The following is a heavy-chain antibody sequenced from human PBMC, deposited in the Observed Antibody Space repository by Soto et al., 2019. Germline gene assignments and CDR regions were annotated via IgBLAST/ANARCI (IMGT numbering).Heavy chain of an antibody. CDR1: GFTFNNYA. V-gene: IGHV3-23*01. CDR2: ITNDGGDT. CDR3: AKASGKSYPESRVFDF. Sequence: GGSLRLSCAASGFTFNNYAMTWVRQAPGEGLEWVAVITNDGGDTLHADSVKGRFTIFRDNSKNTLYLQMISLRPEDTAIYYCAKASGKSYPESRVFDFWGQGTRVTVSS. D-gene: IGHD1-26*01. J-gene: IGHJ4*02.